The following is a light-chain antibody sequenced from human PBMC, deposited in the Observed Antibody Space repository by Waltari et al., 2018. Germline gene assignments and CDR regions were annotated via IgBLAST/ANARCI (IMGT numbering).Light chain of an antibody. J-gene: IGLJ3*02. Sequence: QSVLTQPPSASGAPGQRVTISCSGTYSHIGNNVVNWYQQLPGKAPKRLIHRDDQRPSGVPDRFSASKSGSSASLAIGGLQSEDEADYYCASWDDRLNGHWVFGGGTKVTVL. CDR2: RDD. CDR1: YSHIGNNV. V-gene: IGLV1-44*01. CDR3: ASWDDRLNGHWV.